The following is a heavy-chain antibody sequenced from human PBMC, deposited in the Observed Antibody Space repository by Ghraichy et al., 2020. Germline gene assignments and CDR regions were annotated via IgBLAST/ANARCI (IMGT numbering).Heavy chain of an antibody. J-gene: IGHJ6*02. Sequence: GGSLRLSCAASGFTFSSYGMHWVRQAPGKGLEWVAVIWYDGSNKYYADSVKGRFTISRDNSKNTLYLQMNSLRAEDTAVYYCARDSHSSGVSPSGMDVWGQGTTVTVSS. CDR2: IWYDGSNK. CDR1: GFTFSSYG. D-gene: IGHD6-19*01. CDR3: ARDSHSSGVSPSGMDV. V-gene: IGHV3-33*01.